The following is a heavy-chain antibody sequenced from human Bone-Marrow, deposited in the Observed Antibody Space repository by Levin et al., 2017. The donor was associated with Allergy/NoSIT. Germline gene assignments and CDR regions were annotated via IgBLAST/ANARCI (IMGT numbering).Heavy chain of an antibody. CDR3: ARDRTYGILSNYGMDV. CDR1: GFNFSIFG. V-gene: IGHV3-21*06. CDR2: ISSGSNYI. D-gene: IGHD3-9*01. Sequence: GGSPRLSCAASGFNFSIFGVNWVRQAPGKGLVWVSSISSGSNYIYYADSVKGRFTISRDNSKNLLYLQMNSLRAEDTAIYYCARDRTYGILSNYGMDVWGQGTTVTVSS. J-gene: IGHJ6*02.